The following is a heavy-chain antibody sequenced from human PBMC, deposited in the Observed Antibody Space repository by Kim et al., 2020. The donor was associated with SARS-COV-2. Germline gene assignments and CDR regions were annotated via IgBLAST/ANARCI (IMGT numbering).Heavy chain of an antibody. J-gene: IGHJ4*02. CDR1: GYSFTKYY. Sequence: ASVKVSCKASGYSFTKYYIHWVRQAPGQGLEWMGIINPSGDSPIYAQKFQGRVTMTRDTSTSTVYMEMSRLRSEDTAVYYCASAAAVAPDDWGEGTLVTV. D-gene: IGHD6-13*01. CDR2: INPSGDSP. CDR3: ASAAAVAPDD. V-gene: IGHV1-46*01.